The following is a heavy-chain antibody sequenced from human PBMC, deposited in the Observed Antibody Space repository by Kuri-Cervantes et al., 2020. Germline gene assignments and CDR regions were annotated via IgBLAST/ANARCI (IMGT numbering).Heavy chain of an antibody. V-gene: IGHV3-33*01. J-gene: IGHJ3*02. D-gene: IGHD2-2*01. CDR1: GFTFSSYG. Sequence: GESLKISCAAYGFTFSSYGMHWVRQAPGKGLEWAAVIWYDGSNKYYADSVKGRFTISRDNSKNTLYLQMNSLRAEDTAVYYCTTDEVVVVPAAISGDAFDIWGQGTMVTVSS. CDR3: TTDEVVVVPAAISGDAFDI. CDR2: IWYDGSNK.